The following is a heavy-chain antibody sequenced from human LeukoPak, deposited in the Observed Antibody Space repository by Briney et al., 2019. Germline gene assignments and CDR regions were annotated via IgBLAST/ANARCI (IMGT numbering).Heavy chain of an antibody. D-gene: IGHD6-13*01. CDR2: IDPDDSET. Sequence: GESLKISCKASGYSFRSFWIGWVRQMPGKGLEWMGVIDPDDSETRYSPSFQGQVTISADKSISTAYLQWSSLKASDTAMYYCARRSDLSSSWFFDYWGQGTLVTVSS. V-gene: IGHV5-51*01. CDR3: ARRSDLSSSWFFDY. CDR1: GYSFRSFW. J-gene: IGHJ4*02.